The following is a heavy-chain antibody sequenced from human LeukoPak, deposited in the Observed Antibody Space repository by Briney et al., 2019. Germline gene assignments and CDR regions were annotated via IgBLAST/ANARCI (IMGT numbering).Heavy chain of an antibody. Sequence: GGSLRLSCAASGFTFSSYWKPCVHQATGKEQVWVSRINCDGSRTSYADSLQGRFTISRVNTKTPLYLQMNSLRAEDTAVYYCAAAQKDYSSSWYRHDYWGQGTLVTVSS. CDR1: GFTFSSYW. CDR2: INCDGSRT. D-gene: IGHD6-13*01. V-gene: IGHV3-74*01. J-gene: IGHJ4*02. CDR3: AAAQKDYSSSWYRHDY.